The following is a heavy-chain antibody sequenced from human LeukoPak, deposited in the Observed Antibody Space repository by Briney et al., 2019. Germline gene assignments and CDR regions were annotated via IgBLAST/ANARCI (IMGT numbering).Heavy chain of an antibody. Sequence: PSETLSLTCTVSGGSISGYYWSWIRQPPGKGLEWFGYIYYSGSTKYHPSLKSRVTISVDTSKNQFSLKLNSVTAADTAVYYCARSYGSGNYFDFWGQGTLVTVSS. D-gene: IGHD3-10*01. J-gene: IGHJ4*02. CDR1: GGSISGYY. V-gene: IGHV4-59*01. CDR2: IYYSGST. CDR3: ARSYGSGNYFDF.